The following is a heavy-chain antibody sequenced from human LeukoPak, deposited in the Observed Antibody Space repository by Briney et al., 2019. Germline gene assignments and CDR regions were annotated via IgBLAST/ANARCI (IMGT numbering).Heavy chain of an antibody. V-gene: IGHV3-23*01. D-gene: IGHD5-18*01. CDR2: ISGSGGTT. J-gene: IGHJ4*02. CDR1: GFTFSTYA. CDR3: AKGGDIPKVINDY. Sequence: GGSLRLSCAASGFTFSTYAMSWVRQAPGKGLDWVSEISGSGGTTFYADSVKGRFTISRDNSKNTLYLQMNSRRVEDTAVYYCAKGGDIPKVINDYWGQGTLVTVSS.